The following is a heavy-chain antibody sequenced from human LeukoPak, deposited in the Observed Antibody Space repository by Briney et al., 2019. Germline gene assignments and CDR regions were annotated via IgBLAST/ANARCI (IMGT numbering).Heavy chain of an antibody. J-gene: IGHJ4*02. V-gene: IGHV3-11*03. D-gene: IGHD1-26*01. Sequence: PGGSLRLSCAASGFTFSDYYMSWIRQAPGKGLEWVSYVSSSSSYTNYADSVKGRCTISRDNAKNSLYLQMNSLRAEDTAVYYCARRRYSGSYFLADWGQGTLVTVSS. CDR3: ARRRYSGSYFLAD. CDR2: VSSSSSYT. CDR1: GFTFSDYY.